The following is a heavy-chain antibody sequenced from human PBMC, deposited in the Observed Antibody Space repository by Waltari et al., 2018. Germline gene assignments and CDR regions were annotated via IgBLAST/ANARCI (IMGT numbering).Heavy chain of an antibody. CDR1: GFPFSSYW. Sequence: EVQLVESGGGVVQPGGSLRLSCAASGFPFSSYWMHWVRQAPGKGLVWVSRINSDGSSTSYADSVKGRFTISRDNAKNTLYLQMNSLRAEDTAVYYCARDIRGPVGQRPPWYFDLWGRGTLVTVSS. J-gene: IGHJ2*01. CDR2: INSDGSST. V-gene: IGHV3-74*01. D-gene: IGHD3-10*01. CDR3: ARDIRGPVGQRPPWYFDL.